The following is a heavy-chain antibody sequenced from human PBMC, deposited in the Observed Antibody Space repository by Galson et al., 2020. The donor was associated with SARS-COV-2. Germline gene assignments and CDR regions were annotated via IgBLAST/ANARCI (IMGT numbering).Heavy chain of an antibody. V-gene: IGHV4-39*01. CDR3: ARHVPPPMVVVPAARGLSWFDP. Sequence: SETLSLTCTVSGGSISSSSYYWGWIRQPPGKGLEWIGSIYYSGSTYYNPSLKSRVTISVDTSKNQFSLKLSSVTAADTAVYYCARHVPPPMVVVPAARGLSWFDPWGQGTLVTVSS. J-gene: IGHJ5*02. D-gene: IGHD2-2*01. CDR1: GGSISSSSYY. CDR2: IYYSGST.